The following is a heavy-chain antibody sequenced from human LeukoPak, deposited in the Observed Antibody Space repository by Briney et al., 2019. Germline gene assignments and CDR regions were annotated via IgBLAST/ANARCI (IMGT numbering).Heavy chain of an antibody. CDR3: ARDQGYYDSSGYERFDY. V-gene: IGHV1-2*02. CDR2: INPNSGGT. J-gene: IGHJ4*02. Sequence: ASVKVSCKASGYTFTGYYMHWVRQAPGQGLEWMGWINPNSGGTNYAQKFQGRVTMTRDTSISTAYMELSRLRSDDTAVYYCARDQGYYDSSGYERFDYWGQGTLVTVSS. D-gene: IGHD3-22*01. CDR1: GYTFTGYY.